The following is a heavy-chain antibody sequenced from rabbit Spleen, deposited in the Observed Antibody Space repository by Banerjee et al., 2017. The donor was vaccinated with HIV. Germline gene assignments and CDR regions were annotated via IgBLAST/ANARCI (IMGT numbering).Heavy chain of an antibody. Sequence: QSLEESGGGLVKPGASLTLTCKASGFSFNSGYDMCWVRQAPGKGLELIACIYAGSSDSTYSATWAKGRFTLSKTSSTTVTLQMTSLTAADTATYSCARDAGTSFSTYGMDLWGPGTLVTVS. CDR2: IYAGSSDST. V-gene: IGHV1S40*01. CDR1: GFSFNSGYD. CDR3: ARDAGTSFSTYGMDL. D-gene: IGHD8-1*01. J-gene: IGHJ6*01.